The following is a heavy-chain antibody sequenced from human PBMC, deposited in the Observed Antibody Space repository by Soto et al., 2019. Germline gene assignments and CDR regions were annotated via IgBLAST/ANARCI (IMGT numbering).Heavy chain of an antibody. CDR1: GFTFYDYA. V-gene: IGHV3-9*01. D-gene: IGHD5-12*01. CDR3: AKDMGYDLSPLGYFDY. Sequence: SLRLSCAASGFTFYDYAMHWVRQAPGKGLEWVSGISWNSGSIGYADSVKGRFTISRDNAKNSLYLQMNSLRSEDTALYYCAKDMGYDLSPLGYFDYWGQGTLVTVSS. CDR2: ISWNSGSI. J-gene: IGHJ4*02.